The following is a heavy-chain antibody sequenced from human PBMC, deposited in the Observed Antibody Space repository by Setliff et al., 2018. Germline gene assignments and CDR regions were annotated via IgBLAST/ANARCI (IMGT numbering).Heavy chain of an antibody. CDR1: GYTFSSHG. Sequence: VASVKVSCKASGYTFSSHGISWVRQAPGQGHEWMGWISAYNGNTNYAQKLQGRVTMTTDTSTSTAYMELRSLRSDDTAVYYCARGNSNYYLFDYWGQGTLVTVSS. CDR2: ISAYNGNT. D-gene: IGHD4-4*01. CDR3: ARGNSNYYLFDY. J-gene: IGHJ4*02. V-gene: IGHV1-18*01.